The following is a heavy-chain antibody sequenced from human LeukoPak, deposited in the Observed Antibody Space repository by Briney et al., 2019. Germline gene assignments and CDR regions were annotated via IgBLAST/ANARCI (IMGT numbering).Heavy chain of an antibody. J-gene: IGHJ4*02. CDR3: ARDGPRIAALGEDFDY. CDR2: INPSGGST. Sequence: ASVTVFCKASGYTFTSYYMHWVRQAPGQGREWMGIINPSGGSTSYAQKFQGRVTMTRDTSTSTVYMELSSLRSEDTAVYYCARDGPRIAALGEDFDYWGQGTLVTVSS. CDR1: GYTFTSYY. V-gene: IGHV1-46*01. D-gene: IGHD6-6*01.